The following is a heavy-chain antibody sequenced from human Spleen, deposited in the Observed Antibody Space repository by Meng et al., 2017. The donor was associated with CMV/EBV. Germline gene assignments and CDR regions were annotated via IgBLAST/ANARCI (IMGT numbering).Heavy chain of an antibody. D-gene: IGHD2-2*01. CDR3: ARDGEYQLLFSAYYGMDV. CDR2: IYHSGST. V-gene: IGHV4-38-2*02. Sequence: LRLSCTVSGYSISSGYYWGWIRQPPGKGLEWIGSIYHSGSTYYNPSLKSRVTISVDTSKNQFSLKLSSVTAADTAVYYCARDGEYQLLFSAYYGMDVWGQGTTVTVSS. J-gene: IGHJ6*02. CDR1: GYSISSGYY.